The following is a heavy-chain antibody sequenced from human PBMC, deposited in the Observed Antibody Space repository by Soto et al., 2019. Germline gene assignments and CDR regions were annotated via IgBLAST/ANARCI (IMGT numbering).Heavy chain of an antibody. D-gene: IGHD3-22*01. CDR2: IIPIFGTA. J-gene: IGHJ6*02. V-gene: IGHV1-69*01. CDR1: GGTFSSYA. CDR3: ARHNDSSGYYSPIGMDV. Sequence: QVQLVQSGAEVKKPGSSVKVSCKASGGTFSSYAISWVRQAPGQGLAWMGGIIPIFGTANYAQKFQGRVTITADESTSTAYTELSSLRSEDTAVYYCARHNDSSGYYSPIGMDVWGQGTTVTVSS.